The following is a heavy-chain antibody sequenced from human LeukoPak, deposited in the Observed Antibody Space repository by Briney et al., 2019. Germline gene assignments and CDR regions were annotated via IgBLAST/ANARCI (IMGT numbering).Heavy chain of an antibody. V-gene: IGHV3-23*01. Sequence: PGGSLRLSCAASGFTFSSYAMSWVRQAPGKGLEWVSAISGSGGSTYYADSVKGRFTISRDNSKNTLYLQMNSLRAEDTAVYYCARAYGSGSYGYYYGMDVWGQGTTVTVSS. CDR2: ISGSGGST. D-gene: IGHD3-10*01. J-gene: IGHJ6*02. CDR1: GFTFSSYA. CDR3: ARAYGSGSYGYYYGMDV.